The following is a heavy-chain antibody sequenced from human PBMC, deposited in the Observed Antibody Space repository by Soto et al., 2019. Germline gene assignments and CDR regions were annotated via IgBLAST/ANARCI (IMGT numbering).Heavy chain of an antibody. J-gene: IGHJ4*02. D-gene: IGHD3-10*01. CDR1: GFTLSGYW. V-gene: IGHV3-74*01. CDR3: ARGRSGSYSFDY. Sequence: GGSLRLSCAASGFTLSGYWIHWVRQAPGKGLVWVSRINGDGSTTNYADSLRGRFTISRDNAKNTVFLQMNSLRAEDTAVYYCARGRSGSYSFDYWGQGTLVTVSS. CDR2: INGDGSTT.